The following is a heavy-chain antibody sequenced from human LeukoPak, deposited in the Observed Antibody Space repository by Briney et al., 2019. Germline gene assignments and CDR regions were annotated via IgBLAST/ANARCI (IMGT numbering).Heavy chain of an antibody. J-gene: IGHJ4*02. CDR1: GFTFSSYG. CDR2: ISYDGSNK. CDR3: AKDVRYCSGGSCPNWYYFDY. D-gene: IGHD2-15*01. Sequence: PGGSLRLSCAASGFTFSSYGMHWVRQAPGKGLEWVAVISYDGSNKYYADSVKGRFTISRDNSKNTLYLQMNSLRAEDTAVYYCAKDVRYCSGGSCPNWYYFDYWGQGTLVTVSS. V-gene: IGHV3-30*18.